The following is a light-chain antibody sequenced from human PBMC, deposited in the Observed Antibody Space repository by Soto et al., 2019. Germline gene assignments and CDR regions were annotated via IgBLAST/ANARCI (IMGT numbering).Light chain of an antibody. V-gene: IGLV1-44*01. CDR3: AAWDGSLNVVL. J-gene: IGLJ2*01. Sequence: QSALTQPPSASGTPGQRVTISCSGSGSNIGSNTVNWYQQLPGSAPKLLMYSTNQRPSGVPDRFSGSKSGTSASLAISGLQSEDEADYYCAAWDGSLNVVLFGGGTKVTVL. CDR2: STN. CDR1: GSNIGSNT.